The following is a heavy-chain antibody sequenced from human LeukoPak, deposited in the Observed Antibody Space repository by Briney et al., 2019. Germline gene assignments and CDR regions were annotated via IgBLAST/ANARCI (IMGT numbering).Heavy chain of an antibody. D-gene: IGHD5-24*01. CDR1: GFTFSSYW. V-gene: IGHV3-7*04. CDR2: IDQYGNEK. J-gene: IGHJ4*02. CDR3: ARGDAFSGDY. Sequence: QPGGSLRLSCAASGFTFSSYWMTWVRQAPGKGLEWVANIDQYGNEKYYVDSLRGRFTISRDNAKNSLYLQMDSLRVEDTAVYYCARGDAFSGDYWGQGTLVTVSS.